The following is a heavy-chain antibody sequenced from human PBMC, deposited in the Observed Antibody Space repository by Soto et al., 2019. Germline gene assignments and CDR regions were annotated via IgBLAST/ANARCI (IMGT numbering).Heavy chain of an antibody. J-gene: IGHJ4*02. V-gene: IGHV3-23*01. CDR3: AKDIIVVVPAAMDY. Sequence: PGGSLRLSCAASGVTFSSYAMSWVRQAPGKGLEWVSAISGSGGSIYYADSVKGRFTISRDNSKNTLYLQMNSLRAEDTAVYYCAKDIIVVVPAAMDYWGQGTLVTVSS. CDR1: GVTFSSYA. D-gene: IGHD2-2*01. CDR2: ISGSGGSI.